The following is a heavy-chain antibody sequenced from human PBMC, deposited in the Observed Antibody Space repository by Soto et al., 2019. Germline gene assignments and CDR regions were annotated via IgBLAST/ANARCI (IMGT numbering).Heavy chain of an antibody. J-gene: IGHJ4*02. D-gene: IGHD6-13*01. CDR2: INSDASII. V-gene: IGHV3-74*01. CDR1: GITFRNYW. CDR3: ASDAAAGLKF. Sequence: GVSLSLSCAVSGITFRNYWMHWIRQAPGKGLVWVSHINSDASIINYADSVKGRFTISRDNARNTLYLQMNSLRVDDTAIYYCASDAAAGLKFWGQGTLVTVSS.